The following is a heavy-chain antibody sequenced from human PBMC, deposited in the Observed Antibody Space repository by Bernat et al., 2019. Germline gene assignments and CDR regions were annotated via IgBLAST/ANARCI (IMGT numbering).Heavy chain of an antibody. Sequence: QVQLQESGPGLVKPSETLSLTCAVSGYSISSGYYWGWIRQPPGKGLEWIGSIYHSGSTYYNPSLKSRVTISVDTSKNQFSLKLSSVTAADTAVYYCARDLYCVVGRCYTRPFDYWGQGTLVTVSS. D-gene: IGHD2-15*01. CDR3: ARDLYCVVGRCYTRPFDY. J-gene: IGHJ4*02. CDR2: IYHSGST. CDR1: GYSISSGYY. V-gene: IGHV4-38-2*02.